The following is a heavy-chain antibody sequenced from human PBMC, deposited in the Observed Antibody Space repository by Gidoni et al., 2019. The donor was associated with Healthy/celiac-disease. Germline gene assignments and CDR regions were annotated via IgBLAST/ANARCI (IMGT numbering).Heavy chain of an antibody. D-gene: IGHD6-19*01. Sequence: QVQLVQSGAEVKKPGASVKVSCKASGYTFTGYYMHWVRQAPGQGLEWMGWINPNSGGTNYAQKFQGRFTMTRDTSISTAYMELSRLRSDDTAVYYCARGGVEQWLAIYYYYGMDVWGQGTTVTVSS. V-gene: IGHV1-2*02. CDR2: INPNSGGT. J-gene: IGHJ6*02. CDR1: GYTFTGYY. CDR3: ARGGVEQWLAIYYYYGMDV.